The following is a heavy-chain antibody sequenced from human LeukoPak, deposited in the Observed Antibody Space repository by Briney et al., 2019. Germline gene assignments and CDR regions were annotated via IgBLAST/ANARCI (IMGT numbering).Heavy chain of an antibody. CDR2: IYYSGST. D-gene: IGHD3-22*01. Sequence: SETLSLTCTVSGGSISSYYWGWIRQPPGKGLEWIGYIYYSGSTNYNPSLKSRVTISVDTSKNQFSLKLSSVTAADTAVYYCARNYYDSSGYDYWGQGTLVTVSS. V-gene: IGHV4-59*08. J-gene: IGHJ4*02. CDR1: GGSISSYY. CDR3: ARNYYDSSGYDY.